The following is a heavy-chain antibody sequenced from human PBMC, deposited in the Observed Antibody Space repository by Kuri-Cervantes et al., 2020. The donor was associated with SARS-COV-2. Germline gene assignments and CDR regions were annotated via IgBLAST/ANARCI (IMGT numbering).Heavy chain of an antibody. V-gene: IGHV3-30-3*01. Sequence: GESLKISCAASGFTFSSYAMHWVRQAPGKGLEWVAVISYDGSNKYYADSVKGRFTISRDNSKNTLYLQMNSLRAEDTAVHYCASELLWFGECWGQGTLVTVSS. D-gene: IGHD3-10*01. CDR2: ISYDGSNK. CDR1: GFTFSSYA. CDR3: ASELLWFGEC. J-gene: IGHJ4*02.